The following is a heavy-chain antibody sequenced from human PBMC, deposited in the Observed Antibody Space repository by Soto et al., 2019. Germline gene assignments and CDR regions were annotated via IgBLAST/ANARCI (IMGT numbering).Heavy chain of an antibody. CDR1: GFSFSIYS. V-gene: IGHV3-48*01. D-gene: IGHD1-26*01. CDR3: AIEKVGAESVHVFDI. CDR2: IMPGSSHI. Sequence: EVQLVESGGGLVQPGGSLRLTCAASGFSFSIYSMNWVRQAPGKGLEWVSYIMPGSSHIFYADSVKGRFTISRDNAKNSLYLQMNNLGAEYTALSYCAIEKVGAESVHVFDIWGQGTMVTVSS. J-gene: IGHJ3*02.